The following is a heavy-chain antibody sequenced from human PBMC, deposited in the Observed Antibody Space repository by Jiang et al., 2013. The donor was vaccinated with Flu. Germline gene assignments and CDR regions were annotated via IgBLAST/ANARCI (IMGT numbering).Heavy chain of an antibody. J-gene: IGHJ6*02. CDR3: AILVAGQYGMDV. CDR1: GYSFTSYW. CDR2: VFPMDSDI. D-gene: IGHD6-19*01. Sequence: GAEVKKPGESLRISCKASGYSFTSYWIAWVRQMPGKGLEWVGLVFPMDSDIRYSPSFQGQVTISADKSINTAYLQWSSLKASDTAMYYCAILVAGQYGMDVWGQGTTVTVSS. V-gene: IGHV5-51*01.